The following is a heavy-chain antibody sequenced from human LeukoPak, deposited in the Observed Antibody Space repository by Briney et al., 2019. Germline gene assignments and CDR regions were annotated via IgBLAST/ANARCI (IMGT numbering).Heavy chain of an antibody. V-gene: IGHV3-30*02. CDR3: AKRVAEAGTAAVVDY. CDR1: GFTSSSYA. Sequence: GGSLRLSCAASGFTSSSYAMSWVRQAPGKGLEWVAFIRYDGSNKYYADSVKGRFTISRDNSKNTLYLQMNSLRAEDTAVYYCAKRVAEAGTAAVVDYWGQGTLVTVSS. CDR2: IRYDGSNK. D-gene: IGHD6-19*01. J-gene: IGHJ4*02.